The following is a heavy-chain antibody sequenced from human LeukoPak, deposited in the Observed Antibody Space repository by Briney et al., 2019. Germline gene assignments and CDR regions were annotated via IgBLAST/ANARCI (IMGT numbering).Heavy chain of an antibody. V-gene: IGHV4-59*08. CDR3: AANRYSSSWYVGVY. CDR2: IYYSGST. D-gene: IGHD6-13*01. J-gene: IGHJ4*02. Sequence: SETLSLTCTVSGGSISSYYWSWIRQPPGKGLGWSGYIYYSGSTNYNPSLKSRVTISVDTSKNQFSLKLRSVTAADTAVYYCAANRYSSSWYVGVYWGQGTLVTVSS. CDR1: GGSISSYY.